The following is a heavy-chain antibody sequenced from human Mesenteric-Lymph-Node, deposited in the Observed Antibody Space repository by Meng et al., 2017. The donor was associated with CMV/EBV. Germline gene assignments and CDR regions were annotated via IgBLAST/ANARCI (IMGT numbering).Heavy chain of an antibody. J-gene: IGHJ4*02. CDR2: ISISGSTV. CDR1: GFTFSNHE. D-gene: IGHD3-16*01. Sequence: GGSLRLSCEVSGFTFSNHEMNWIRQAPGMGLEWVSYISISGSTVKCADSVKGRFTISRDNPKKSLYLQMDSLRVEDTAMYYCARDGGYWGQGTLVTVSS. V-gene: IGHV3-48*03. CDR3: ARDGGY.